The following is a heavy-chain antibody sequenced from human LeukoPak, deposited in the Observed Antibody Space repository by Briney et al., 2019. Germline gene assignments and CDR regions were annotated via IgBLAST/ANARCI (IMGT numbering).Heavy chain of an antibody. Sequence: PSETLSLTCTVSGGSISSYYWSWIRQPPGKGLEWIGSIYYSGSTYYNSSLKSRVTISVDTSKNQFSLKLSSVTAADTAVYYCASLIAAAVPNYWGQGTLVTVSS. D-gene: IGHD6-13*01. J-gene: IGHJ4*02. CDR1: GGSISSYY. V-gene: IGHV4-59*05. CDR3: ASLIAAAVPNY. CDR2: IYYSGST.